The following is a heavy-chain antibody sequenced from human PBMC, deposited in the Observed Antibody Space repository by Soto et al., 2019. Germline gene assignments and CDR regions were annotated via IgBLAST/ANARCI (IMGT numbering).Heavy chain of an antibody. D-gene: IGHD3-3*01. Sequence: PSETLSLTCTVSGGSISSSSYYWGWIRQPPGKGLERIGRIYYSGSTYYNPSLKSRVTISIDTSKNQFSLKLSSVTAADTAVYYCARTYDFPLVYFDSWGQGTLVTVSS. CDR1: GGSISSSSYY. CDR3: ARTYDFPLVYFDS. J-gene: IGHJ4*02. CDR2: IYYSGST. V-gene: IGHV4-39*01.